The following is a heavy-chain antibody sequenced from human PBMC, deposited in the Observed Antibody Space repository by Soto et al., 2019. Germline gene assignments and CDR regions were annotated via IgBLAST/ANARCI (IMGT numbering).Heavy chain of an antibody. CDR1: GASISRSDYY. J-gene: IGHJ4*02. CDR3: ARPKWELLLFDY. CDR2: IYYSGST. Sequence: SLTCTVSGASISRSDYYWGWIRQPPGKGLEWIGSIYYSGSTYYNPPLKSRVTISVDTSKNQFSLKLSSVTAADTAVYYCARPKWELLLFDYWGQGTLVTVSS. V-gene: IGHV4-39*01. D-gene: IGHD1-26*01.